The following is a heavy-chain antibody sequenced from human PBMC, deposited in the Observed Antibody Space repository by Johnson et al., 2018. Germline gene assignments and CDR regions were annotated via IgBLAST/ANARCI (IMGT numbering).Heavy chain of an antibody. CDR3: ASLKGMDV. Sequence: EVQLVESGGGLVQPGGSLRLSCAVSGFTFSNYWMSWVRQAPGKGLEWVANIKQDGSEKYYVDSVKGRFTISRDNAKNSLYLQMNSLRAEDTAVYYCASLKGMDVWGQGTTVTVSS. V-gene: IGHV3-7*01. CDR2: IKQDGSEK. J-gene: IGHJ6*02. CDR1: GFTFSNYW.